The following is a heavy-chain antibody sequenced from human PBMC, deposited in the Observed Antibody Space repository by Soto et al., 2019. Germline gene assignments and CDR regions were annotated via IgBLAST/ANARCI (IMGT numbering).Heavy chain of an antibody. CDR2: IYYSGST. J-gene: IGHJ2*01. Sequence: QVQLQESGPGLVKPSQTLSVTCTVSGGSISSGGYYWSWIRQYPGKGLEWIGNIYYSGSTYYNPSLKSRLTISVDTSNNQFSLNLSSVTAADTAVYFCARLNWGQGRHFDLWGRGTLVTVSS. V-gene: IGHV4-31*03. CDR1: GGSISSGGYY. D-gene: IGHD3-16*01. CDR3: ARLNWGQGRHFDL.